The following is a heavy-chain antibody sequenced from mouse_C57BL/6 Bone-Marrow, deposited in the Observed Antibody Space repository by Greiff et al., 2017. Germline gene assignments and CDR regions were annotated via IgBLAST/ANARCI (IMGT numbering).Heavy chain of an antibody. CDR1: GYTFTSYG. CDR3: ARNREGYITTVVADY. Sequence: QVQLKQSGAELARPGASVKLSCKASGYTFTSYGISWVKQRTGQGLEWIGEIYPRSGNTYYNEKFKGKATLTADKSSSTAYMELRSLTSEDSAVCFCARNREGYITTVVADYWGQGTTLTVSS. V-gene: IGHV1-81*01. D-gene: IGHD1-1*01. CDR2: IYPRSGNT. J-gene: IGHJ2*01.